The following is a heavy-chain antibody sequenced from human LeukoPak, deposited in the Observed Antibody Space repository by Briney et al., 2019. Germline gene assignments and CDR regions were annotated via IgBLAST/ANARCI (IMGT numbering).Heavy chain of an antibody. CDR2: IWYDGSNK. D-gene: IGHD3-10*01. V-gene: IGHV3-33*01. J-gene: IGHJ3*02. CDR3: ARDSFGVRGVILDAFDI. Sequence: GGSLRLSCAASGFTFSSYGMHWVRQAPGKGLEWVAVIWYDGSNKYYADSVKGRFTISRDNSKNTLYLQMNSLRAEDTAVYYCARDSFGVRGVILDAFDIWGQGTMVTVSS. CDR1: GFTFSSYG.